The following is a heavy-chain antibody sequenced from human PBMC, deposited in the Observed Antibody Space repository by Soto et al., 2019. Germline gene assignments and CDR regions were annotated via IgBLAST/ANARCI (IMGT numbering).Heavy chain of an antibody. CDR2: IYYSGST. Sequence: PSETLSLTCTVSGGSISSYYWSWIRQPPGKGLEWIGYIYYSGSTNYNPSLKSRVTISVDTSKNQFSLKLSSVTAADTAVYYCARHFGDYGDPLHDYWGQGTLVTVSS. D-gene: IGHD4-17*01. CDR3: ARHFGDYGDPLHDY. J-gene: IGHJ4*02. CDR1: GGSISSYY. V-gene: IGHV4-59*08.